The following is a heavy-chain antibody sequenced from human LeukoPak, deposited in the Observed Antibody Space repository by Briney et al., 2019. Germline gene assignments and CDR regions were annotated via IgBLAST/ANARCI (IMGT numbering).Heavy chain of an antibody. CDR1: GGSISSDY. J-gene: IGHJ4*02. D-gene: IGHD4-17*01. V-gene: IGHV4-59*01. CDR3: ARVSDYGLFDY. CDR2: IYYSGST. Sequence: SETLSLTCTVSGGSISSDYWSWIRQPPGKGLEWIGYIYYSGSTNYNPSLKSRVTISVDTSKNHFSLKLSSVTAADTAVYHCARVSDYGLFDYWGQGTLVTVSS.